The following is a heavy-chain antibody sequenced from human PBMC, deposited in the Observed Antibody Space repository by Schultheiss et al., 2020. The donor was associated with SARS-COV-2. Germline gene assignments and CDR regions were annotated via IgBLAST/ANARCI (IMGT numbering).Heavy chain of an antibody. Sequence: GGSLRLSCAASGFTFSTYAMSWVRQAPGKGLEWLSTISDSGGSTYYADSVKGRFTISRDNSKNTLYLQMNSLRAEDTAVYYCARGKARQYSSAWYYFDYWGKGTRVTVSS. V-gene: IGHV3-23*01. CDR3: ARGKARQYSSAWYYFDY. CDR1: GFTFSTYA. CDR2: ISDSGGST. D-gene: IGHD6-19*01. J-gene: IGHJ4*02.